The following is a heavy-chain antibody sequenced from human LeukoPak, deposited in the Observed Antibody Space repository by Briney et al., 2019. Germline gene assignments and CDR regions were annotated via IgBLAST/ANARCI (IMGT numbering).Heavy chain of an antibody. J-gene: IGHJ3*02. CDR1: GFTFSSYA. CDR2: IGGSGGST. D-gene: IGHD3-22*01. Sequence: GGSLRLSCAASGFTFSSYAMSWVRQAPGKGLEWVSAIGGSGGSTYYADSVKGRFTISRDNSKNTLYLQMNSLRAEDTAVYYCAKGRITYYYDSSGDDDAFDIWGQGTMVTVSS. CDR3: AKGRITYYYDSSGDDDAFDI. V-gene: IGHV3-23*01.